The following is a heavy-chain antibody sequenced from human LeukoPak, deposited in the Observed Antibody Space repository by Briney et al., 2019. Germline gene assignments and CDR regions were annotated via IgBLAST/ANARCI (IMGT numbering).Heavy chain of an antibody. CDR3: ARVVPAATWFDP. CDR2: INPNSGGT. D-gene: IGHD2-2*01. CDR1: GYILTELS. Sequence: ASVKVSCKVSGYILTELSMHWVRQAPGQGLEWMGWINPNSGGTNYAQKFQGRVTMTRDTSISTAYMELSRLRSDDTAVYYCARVVPAATWFDPWGQGTLVTVSS. V-gene: IGHV1-2*02. J-gene: IGHJ5*02.